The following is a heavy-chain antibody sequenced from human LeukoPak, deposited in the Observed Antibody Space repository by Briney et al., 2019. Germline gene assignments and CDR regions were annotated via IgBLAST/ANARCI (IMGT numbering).Heavy chain of an antibody. Sequence: SETLSLTCTVSGGSISSYYWSWIRQPAGKGLEWIGRIYTSGSTNYNPSLKSRVTMSVDTSKNQFSLKLSSVTAADTAVYYCARDRWVYGDYVRYFDCWGQGTLVTVSS. V-gene: IGHV4-4*07. CDR1: GGSISSYY. D-gene: IGHD4-17*01. CDR3: ARDRWVYGDYVRYFDC. CDR2: IYTSGST. J-gene: IGHJ4*02.